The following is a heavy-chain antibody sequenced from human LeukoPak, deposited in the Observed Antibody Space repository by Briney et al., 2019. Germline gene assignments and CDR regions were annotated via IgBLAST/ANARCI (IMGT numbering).Heavy chain of an antibody. D-gene: IGHD5-12*01. J-gene: IGHJ4*02. CDR2: FDPEDGET. CDR3: ATGYSGYDLFDY. CDR1: GYTLTELS. V-gene: IGHV1-24*01. Sequence: ASVKVSCKVSGYTLTELSMHWVRQAPGKGLEWMGGFDPEDGETIYAQKFQGRATMTEDTSTDTAYMELSSVRSEDTAVYYCATGYSGYDLFDYCGQGTLVTVSS.